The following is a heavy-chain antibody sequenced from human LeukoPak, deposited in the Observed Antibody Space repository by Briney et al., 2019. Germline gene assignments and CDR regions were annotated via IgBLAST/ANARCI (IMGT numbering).Heavy chain of an antibody. V-gene: IGHV3-33*01. CDR1: GFTFSSYG. CDR3: ARDRGPAVLYFDY. CDR2: IWYDGSNK. J-gene: IGHJ4*02. D-gene: IGHD3-10*01. Sequence: HPGGSLRLSCAASGFTFSSYGMHWVRQAPGKGLEWVAVIWYDGSNKYYADSVKGRFTISRDNSKNTLYLQMNSLRAEDTAVYYCARDRGPAVLYFDYWGQGTLVTVSS.